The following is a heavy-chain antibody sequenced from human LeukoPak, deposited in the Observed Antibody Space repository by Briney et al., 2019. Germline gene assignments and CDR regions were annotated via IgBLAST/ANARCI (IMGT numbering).Heavy chain of an antibody. Sequence: GGSLRLSCPASGFTFNSYAMSWVRQAQGKGLEWVSAISGSGRSTYYADSVKGRFTISRDNSKNTLYLQMNSLRAEDTAVYYCAKCIVSAAIDNAFDIWGQGTMVTVSS. CDR1: GFTFNSYA. D-gene: IGHD2-2*01. CDR3: AKCIVSAAIDNAFDI. J-gene: IGHJ3*02. CDR2: ISGSGRST. V-gene: IGHV3-23*01.